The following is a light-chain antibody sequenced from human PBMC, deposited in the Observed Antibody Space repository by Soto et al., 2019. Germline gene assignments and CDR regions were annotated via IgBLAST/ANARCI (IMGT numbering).Light chain of an antibody. CDR2: DAS. J-gene: IGKJ1*01. CDR1: QSVGSN. CDR3: QQYNKWRT. Sequence: EIVTTQSPATLSVSPRERATISCRASQSVGSNLAWYQQKPGQAPRLLIYDASTRATGIPARFSGSGSGTEFTLTIGSLQSEDFAVYYCQQYNKWRTFGQGTKVDIK. V-gene: IGKV3-15*01.